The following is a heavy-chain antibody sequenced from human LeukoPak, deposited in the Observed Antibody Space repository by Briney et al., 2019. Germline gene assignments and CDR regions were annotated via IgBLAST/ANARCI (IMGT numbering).Heavy chain of an antibody. V-gene: IGHV1-2*02. Sequence: ASVKVSCKASGHTFTGYYMNWVRQAPGQGPEWMGWINPNSGGTSYAHKFQGRVTMTRDTSISTAYMELSRLTSDDTAVYYCARESVGYTTRGRPYYFGMDVWGLGTTVTVSS. CDR2: INPNSGGT. CDR1: GHTFTGYY. J-gene: IGHJ6*02. D-gene: IGHD6-13*01. CDR3: ARESVGYTTRGRPYYFGMDV.